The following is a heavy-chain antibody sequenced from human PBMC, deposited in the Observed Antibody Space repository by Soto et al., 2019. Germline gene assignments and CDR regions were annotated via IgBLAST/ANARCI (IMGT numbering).Heavy chain of an antibody. D-gene: IGHD6-19*01. CDR3: AKEISAKYNSGWAGRFDP. CDR2: ISASGGST. V-gene: IGHV3-23*01. Sequence: EVQLLESGGGLVQPGGSLRLSCAASGFTFSSYAMSWVRQAPGKGLEWVSVISASGGSTYDADSVKGRFTISRDNYRNTLYLQMISLGAADTALYDGAKEISAKYNSGWAGRFDPWGQGTLVTVSS. J-gene: IGHJ5*02. CDR1: GFTFSSYA.